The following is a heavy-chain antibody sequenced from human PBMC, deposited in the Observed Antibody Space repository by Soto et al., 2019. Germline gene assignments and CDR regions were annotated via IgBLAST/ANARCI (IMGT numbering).Heavy chain of an antibody. CDR2: IYHGGSS. Sequence: QVQLQESGPGLVKPSWTLSLTCAVSGGSISSSKWWSWVRQPPGKGLEWIGQIYHGGSSDYNPSLKSRVTTSVDKSTNQFSLKLSSVTAADTAVYYCARDRDSSDTGGMDVWGQGNTVTVSS. J-gene: IGHJ6*02. CDR1: GGSISSSKW. V-gene: IGHV4-4*02. CDR3: ARDRDSSDTGGMDV. D-gene: IGHD3-22*01.